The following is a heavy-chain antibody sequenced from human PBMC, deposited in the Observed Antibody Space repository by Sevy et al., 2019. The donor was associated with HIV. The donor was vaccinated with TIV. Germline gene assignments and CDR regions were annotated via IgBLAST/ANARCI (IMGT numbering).Heavy chain of an antibody. CDR2: ISGSGGIT. J-gene: IGHJ6*03. CDR3: AKDAGVPAARGTVRFYYYYMDV. D-gene: IGHD2-2*01. CDR1: GFTFSSYV. Sequence: GGSLRLSCAASGFTFSSYVMSWVRQAPGKGLEWVSAISGSGGITYYAASVKGRFTIARDNSKNTLYLQMNSLRAEDTAVYYCAKDAGVPAARGTVRFYYYYMDVWGKGTTVTVSS. V-gene: IGHV3-23*01.